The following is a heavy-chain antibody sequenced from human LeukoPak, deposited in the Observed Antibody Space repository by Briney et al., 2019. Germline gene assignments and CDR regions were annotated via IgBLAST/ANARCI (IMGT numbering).Heavy chain of an antibody. CDR2: ISYDGSNK. D-gene: IGHD5-24*01. CDR3: AREGRGQGFDY. CDR1: GFTFSSYA. V-gene: IGHV3-30-3*01. Sequence: GGSLRLSCAASGFTFSSYAMHWVRQAPGKGLEWVAVISYDGSNKYYADSVKCRFTISRDNSKNTLYLQMNSLRAEDTAVYYCAREGRGQGFDYWGQGTLVTVSS. J-gene: IGHJ4*02.